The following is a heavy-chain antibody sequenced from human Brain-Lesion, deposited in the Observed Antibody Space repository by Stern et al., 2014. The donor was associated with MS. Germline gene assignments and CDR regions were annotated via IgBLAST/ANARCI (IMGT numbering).Heavy chain of an antibody. V-gene: IGHV4-61*02. Sequence: QVQLQESGPGLVKPSQTLSLSCTVSGGSISSGGYYWSWIRQPAGKGLEWIGRIFNSGRPLYNPLLHSRVTISIASAKNQFSLRLNSMTAADTAVYYCARGRVVPGFQYYATDVWGQGTTVIVSS. J-gene: IGHJ6*02. D-gene: IGHD2-2*01. CDR2: IFNSGRP. CDR1: GGSISSGGYY. CDR3: ARGRVVPGFQYYATDV.